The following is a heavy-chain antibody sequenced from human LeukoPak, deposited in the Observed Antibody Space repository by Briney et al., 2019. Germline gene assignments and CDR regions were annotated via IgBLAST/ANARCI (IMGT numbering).Heavy chain of an antibody. D-gene: IGHD3-22*01. CDR3: ARRGTTMIVVVITTEFDY. Sequence: PSETLSLTCAVYGGSFSGYYWSWIRQPPGKGLEWIGEINHSGSTNYNPSLKSRVAISVDTSKNQFSLKLSSVTAADTAVYYCARRGTTMIVVVITTEFDYWGQGTLVTVSS. CDR2: INHSGST. CDR1: GGSFSGYY. V-gene: IGHV4-34*01. J-gene: IGHJ4*02.